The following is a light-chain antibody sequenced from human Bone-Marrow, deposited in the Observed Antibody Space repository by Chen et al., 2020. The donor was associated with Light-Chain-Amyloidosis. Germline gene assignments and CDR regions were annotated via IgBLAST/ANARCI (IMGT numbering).Light chain of an antibody. V-gene: IGLV3-21*02. CDR3: QVWDRSSDRPV. CDR1: NIGSTS. Sequence: SYVLTQPSSVSVAPGQTATIASGGNNIGSTSVHWYQQTPGQAPLLVVYDDSDRPSGIPERLSGSNSGNTATLTISRVEAGDEADYHCQVWDRSSDRPVFGGGTKLTVL. J-gene: IGLJ3*02. CDR2: DDS.